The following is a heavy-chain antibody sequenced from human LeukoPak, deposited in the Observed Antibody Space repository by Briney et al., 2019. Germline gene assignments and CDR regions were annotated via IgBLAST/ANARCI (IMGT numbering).Heavy chain of an antibody. CDR3: ARGRRDGYNRYYFDY. CDR2: IYYSGST. V-gene: IGHV4-39*01. D-gene: IGHD5-24*01. CDR1: GGSISSSSYY. J-gene: IGHJ4*02. Sequence: SSETLSLTCTVSGGSISSSSYYWGWIRQPPGKGLEWIGSIYYSGSTYYNPSLKSRVTISVDTSKNQFSLKPSSVTAADTAVYYCARGRRDGYNRYYFDYWGQGTLVTVSS.